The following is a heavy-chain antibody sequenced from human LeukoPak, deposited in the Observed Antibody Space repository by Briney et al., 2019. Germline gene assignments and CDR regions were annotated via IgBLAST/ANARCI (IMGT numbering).Heavy chain of an antibody. J-gene: IGHJ4*02. V-gene: IGHV3-48*01. CDR3: ARDQNYDSSGFPNFDY. Sequence: GGSLRLSCAASGFTFSRYDMNWVRQSPGKGLEWVSYISRSTSTIYYADSVKGRFTISRDNAKNSLYLQMNSLRTEDTAVYYCARDQNYDSSGFPNFDYWGQGTLVTVSS. D-gene: IGHD3-22*01. CDR2: ISRSTSTI. CDR1: GFTFSRYD.